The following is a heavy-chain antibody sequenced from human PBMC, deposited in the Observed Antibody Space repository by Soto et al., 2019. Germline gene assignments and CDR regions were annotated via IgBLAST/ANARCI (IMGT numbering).Heavy chain of an antibody. CDR1: GGSISSGGYY. Sequence: QVQLQESGPGLVKPSQTLSLTCTVSGGSISSGGYYWSWIRQHPGKGLEWIGYIYYSGSTYYNPSLNSRVTISVDTSKNQFSLKLSSVTAADTAVYYCARGYIAAAGSSAQGDAFDIWGQGTMVTVSS. J-gene: IGHJ3*02. CDR2: IYYSGST. D-gene: IGHD6-13*01. CDR3: ARGYIAAAGSSAQGDAFDI. V-gene: IGHV4-31*03.